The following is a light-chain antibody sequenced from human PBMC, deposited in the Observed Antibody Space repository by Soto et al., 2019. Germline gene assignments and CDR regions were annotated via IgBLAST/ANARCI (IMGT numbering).Light chain of an antibody. J-gene: IGKJ3*01. V-gene: IGKV1-39*01. CDR3: QQSYNTPFT. Sequence: DIQMTQSPSSLSASVGDRVTITCRASQNINNYLNWYQQKPGKAPKLLIYAASSLQSRVPSRFSGSGSGTDFTLTISSLQPEDFATYYCQQSYNTPFTFGPGTKVDIK. CDR1: QNINNY. CDR2: AAS.